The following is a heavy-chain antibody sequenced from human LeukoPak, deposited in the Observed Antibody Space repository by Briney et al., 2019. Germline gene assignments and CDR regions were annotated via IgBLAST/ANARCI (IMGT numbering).Heavy chain of an antibody. D-gene: IGHD3-10*01. Sequence: GGPLRLSCAASGFTFSSHVMHWVRQPPGKELEWVALIWYDGSNKFYADSVKGRLTISRDNSENTLYLQMNSLRAEDTAVYYCAKEGGTTMDYAMDVWGQGTTVTVSS. CDR2: IWYDGSNK. V-gene: IGHV3-33*06. J-gene: IGHJ6*02. CDR3: AKEGGTTMDYAMDV. CDR1: GFTFSSHV.